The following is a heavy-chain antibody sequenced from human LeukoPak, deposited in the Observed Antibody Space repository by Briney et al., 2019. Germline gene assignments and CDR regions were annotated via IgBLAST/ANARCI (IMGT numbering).Heavy chain of an antibody. D-gene: IGHD2-15*01. CDR3: ARRYCSGGSCYTFDY. CDR2: ISSSSSYI. J-gene: IGHJ4*02. Sequence: KPGGSLRLSCAASGFTFSSYSMNWVRQAPGKGLEWVSSISSSSSYIYYADSVKGRFTISRDNSKNSLYLQMNSLRDEDTAVYYCARRYCSGGSCYTFDYWGQGTLVTVSS. CDR1: GFTFSSYS. V-gene: IGHV3-21*01.